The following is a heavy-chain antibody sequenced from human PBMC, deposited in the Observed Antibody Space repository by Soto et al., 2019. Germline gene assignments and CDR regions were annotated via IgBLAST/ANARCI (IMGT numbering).Heavy chain of an antibody. D-gene: IGHD6-13*01. V-gene: IGHV3-30-3*01. Sequence: GGSLRLSCVASGFTFSSYAMHWVRQAPGKGLEWVAVISYDGSNKYYADSVKGRFTISRDNSKNTLYLQMNSLRAEDTAVYYCARDLAPYSSSWDYYYGMDVWGQGTTVTVSS. CDR2: ISYDGSNK. CDR1: GFTFSSYA. J-gene: IGHJ6*02. CDR3: ARDLAPYSSSWDYYYGMDV.